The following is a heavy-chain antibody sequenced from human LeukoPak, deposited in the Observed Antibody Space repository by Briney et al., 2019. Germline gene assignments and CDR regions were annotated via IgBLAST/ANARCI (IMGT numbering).Heavy chain of an antibody. CDR2: ISSSSSYI. CDR3: ARDPQRGAGNRVHWFDP. D-gene: IGHD1-1*01. V-gene: IGHV3-21*01. J-gene: IGHJ5*02. CDR1: GFTFSSYS. Sequence: PGGSLRLSCAASGFTFSSYSMNWVRQAPGKGLEWVSSISSSSSYIYYADSVKGRFTISRDNAKNSLYLQMNSLRAEDTAVYYCARDPQRGAGNRVHWFDPWGQGTLVTVSS.